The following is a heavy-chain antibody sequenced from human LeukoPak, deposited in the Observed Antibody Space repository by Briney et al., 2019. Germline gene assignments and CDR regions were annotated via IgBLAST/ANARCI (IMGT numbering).Heavy chain of an antibody. Sequence: ASVKVSCKASGYTFTSYGISWVRQAPGQGLEWMGWISAYNGNTNYAQKLQGRVTMTTDTSTSTAYMELRSLRSDDTAAYYCARYRLVVVTAVLDYWGQGTLVTVSS. CDR1: GYTFTSYG. CDR2: ISAYNGNT. J-gene: IGHJ4*02. D-gene: IGHD2-21*02. V-gene: IGHV1-18*01. CDR3: ARYRLVVVTAVLDY.